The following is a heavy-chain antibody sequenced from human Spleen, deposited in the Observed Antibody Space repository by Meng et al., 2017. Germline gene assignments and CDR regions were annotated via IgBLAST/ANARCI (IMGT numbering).Heavy chain of an antibody. D-gene: IGHD4-11*01. CDR3: ARGPTTMAHDFDY. Sequence: QGQLQQWGAGRLKPSETLSLTCVVSGGSFSDYYWSWIRQPPGKGLEWIGEINHSGSTNYIPSLESRATISVDTSQNNLSLKLSSVTAADSAVYYCARGPTTMAHDFDYWGQGTLVTVSS. V-gene: IGHV4-34*01. CDR2: INHSGST. CDR1: GGSFSDYY. J-gene: IGHJ4*02.